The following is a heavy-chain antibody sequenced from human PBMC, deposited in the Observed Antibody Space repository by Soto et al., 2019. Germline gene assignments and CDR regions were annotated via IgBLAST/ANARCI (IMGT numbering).Heavy chain of an antibody. Sequence: QVQLVESGGGVVQPGRSLRLSCAASGFTFSSYGMHWVRQAPGKGLEWVAVIWYDGSNKYYADAVKGRFTISRDNSKNTLYLQMNSLRAEATAVYYCARDNAPVLSGTFDYWGQGTLVTVSS. V-gene: IGHV3-33*01. CDR3: ARDNAPVLSGTFDY. J-gene: IGHJ4*02. D-gene: IGHD2-15*01. CDR2: IWYDGSNK. CDR1: GFTFSSYG.